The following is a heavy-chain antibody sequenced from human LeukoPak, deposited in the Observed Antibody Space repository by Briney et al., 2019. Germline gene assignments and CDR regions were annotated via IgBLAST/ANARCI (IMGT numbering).Heavy chain of an antibody. CDR3: AKRGLASAGRPPYFDY. CDR2: ISGSGGT. J-gene: IGHJ4*02. V-gene: IGHV3-23*01. D-gene: IGHD6-13*01. CDR1: GFAFSSYA. Sequence: GGSLRLSCAASGFAFSSYAMNWVRQAPGKGLEWVSAISGSGGTYNADSVKGRFTISRDNSKNTLYLQMNNLRAEDTAIYYCAKRGLASAGRPPYFDYWGQGALVTVPS.